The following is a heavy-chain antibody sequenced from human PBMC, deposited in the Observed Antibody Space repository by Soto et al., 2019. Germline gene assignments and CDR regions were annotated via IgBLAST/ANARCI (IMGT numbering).Heavy chain of an antibody. CDR2: IYYSGST. V-gene: IGHV4-31*03. CDR1: CGSIISGGYY. CDR3: AGHYDSSGYLSLLFDY. Sequence: TLSLTGTVSCGSIISGGYYWSWIRQHPGKGLEWIGYIYYSGSTYYNPSLKSRVTISVDTSKNQFSLKLSSVTAADTAVYYCAGHYDSSGYLSLLFDYWGQGTLVTSPQ. D-gene: IGHD3-22*01. J-gene: IGHJ4*02.